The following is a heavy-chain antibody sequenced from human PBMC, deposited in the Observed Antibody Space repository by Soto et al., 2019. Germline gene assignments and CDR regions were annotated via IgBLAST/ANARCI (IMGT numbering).Heavy chain of an antibody. V-gene: IGHV4-59*01. Sequence: QVQLQESGPGLVKPSETLSLTCTVSGGSISSYYWSWIRQPPGKGLEWIGYIYDSGSTNYNPSLKSRVTISVDTSKNPFSLKLSSVTAADTAVYYCARRYGYAFDIWGQGTVVTVSS. CDR3: ARRYGYAFDI. CDR2: IYDSGST. J-gene: IGHJ3*02. CDR1: GGSISSYY. D-gene: IGHD4-17*01.